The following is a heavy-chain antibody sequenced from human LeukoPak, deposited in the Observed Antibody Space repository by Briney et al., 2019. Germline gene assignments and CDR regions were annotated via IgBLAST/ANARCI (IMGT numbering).Heavy chain of an antibody. V-gene: IGHV1-46*01. Sequence: ASVKVSCKASGYTFTTYYMHWVRQAPGQGLEWMGVINPSGGSKNYAQKFQGRLTMTRDTSTSTVYMNLSSLRSEDTAVYYCARDATDDSFDIWGQGTMVTDSS. CDR2: INPSGGSK. CDR1: GYTFTTYY. CDR3: ARDATDDSFDI. J-gene: IGHJ3*02.